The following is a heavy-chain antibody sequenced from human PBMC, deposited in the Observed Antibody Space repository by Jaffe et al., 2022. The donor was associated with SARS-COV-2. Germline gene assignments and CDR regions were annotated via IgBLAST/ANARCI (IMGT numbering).Heavy chain of an antibody. CDR3: ARRGSFDWWIDAFDI. Sequence: EVQLVESGGALVQPGGSLRLSCAASGFTFRSYWMYWVRQAPGKGLVWVSRIKTDGTSTTYADSVKGRFTISRDNAKNTLYLQMNSLRAEDTAVYYCARRGSFDWWIDAFDIWGQGTMVTVSS. CDR1: GFTFRSYW. J-gene: IGHJ3*02. CDR2: IKTDGTST. V-gene: IGHV3-74*01. D-gene: IGHD3-9*01.